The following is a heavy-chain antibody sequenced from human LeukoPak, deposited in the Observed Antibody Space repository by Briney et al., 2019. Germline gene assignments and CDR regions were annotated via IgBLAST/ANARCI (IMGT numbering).Heavy chain of an antibody. J-gene: IGHJ3*02. D-gene: IGHD3-22*01. V-gene: IGHV3-7*01. CDR3: ARVFGIYYDSSGYDAFDI. Sequence: GGSLRLSCVTSGFTFSSFYMNWVRQAPGKGLEWVANINQDGSEKYYVDSVEGRFTISRDNAKNSLYLHMNSLRAEDTAVYYCARVFGIYYDSSGYDAFDIWGQGTMVTVSS. CDR1: GFTFSSFY. CDR2: INQDGSEK.